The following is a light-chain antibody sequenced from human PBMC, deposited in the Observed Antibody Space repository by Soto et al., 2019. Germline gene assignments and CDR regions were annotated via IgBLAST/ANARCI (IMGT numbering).Light chain of an antibody. V-gene: IGKV1-39*01. CDR1: QSIRYY. J-gene: IGKJ1*01. CDR3: QQYRTYWT. CDR2: AAS. Sequence: DIQMTQSPSSLSASVGDRVTITCRASQSIRYYLNWYQHKPGKAPRLLIYAASSLESGDPSRFSGSGSGTEFTLTISSLQPDDFATYYCQQYRTYWTFGQGTKVDIK.